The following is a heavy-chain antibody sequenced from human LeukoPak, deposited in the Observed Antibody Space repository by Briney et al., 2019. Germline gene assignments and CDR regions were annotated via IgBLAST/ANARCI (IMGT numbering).Heavy chain of an antibody. CDR3: SKDRAVAGTFHFDY. Sequence: GGSLRLSCAASVFTFSSYGMHGVRQARGKGLEGVAVIWYDGSNKYYADPVKGRFTISRDNSKNTLYLQMNSLRAEDTAVYYCSKDRAVAGTFHFDYWGKGTLVTVSS. V-gene: IGHV3-33*06. D-gene: IGHD6-19*01. CDR1: VFTFSSYG. CDR2: IWYDGSNK. J-gene: IGHJ4*02.